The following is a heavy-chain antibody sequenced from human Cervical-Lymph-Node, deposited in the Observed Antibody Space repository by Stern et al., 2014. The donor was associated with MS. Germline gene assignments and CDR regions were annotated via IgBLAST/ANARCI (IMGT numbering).Heavy chain of an antibody. J-gene: IGHJ5*02. CDR3: ARGNHDFWSGYYFP. Sequence: VQLVEYGGGLARPGRSLGLSRAASGFTFDDYAMHCVRQAPGQGLEWVSGINWNSVTIAYADSVKGRFTISRDNAKNSLYLQMNSLTPEDTALYYCARGNHDFWSGYYFPWGQGTLVTVSS. CDR2: INWNSVTI. D-gene: IGHD3-3*01. V-gene: IGHV3-9*01. CDR1: GFTFDDYA.